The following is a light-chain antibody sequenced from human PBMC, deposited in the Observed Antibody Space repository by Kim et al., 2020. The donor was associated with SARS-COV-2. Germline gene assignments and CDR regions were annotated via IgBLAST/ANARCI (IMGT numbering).Light chain of an antibody. CDR1: ISNNGNNY. Sequence: GQKGTSSCTGSISNNGNNYVSWYQHLPGTAPRLLIFDNNKRPSGIPDRFSGSKSGTSATLGITGLQTGDEADYYCGTWDSSLHVYVFGTGTKVTVL. J-gene: IGLJ1*01. CDR2: DNN. V-gene: IGLV1-51*01. CDR3: GTWDSSLHVYV.